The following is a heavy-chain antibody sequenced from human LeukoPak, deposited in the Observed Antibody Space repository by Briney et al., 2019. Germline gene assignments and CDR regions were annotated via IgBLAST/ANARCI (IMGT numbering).Heavy chain of an antibody. CDR2: TYYSGST. Sequence: SQTLSLTCTVSGGSISSGGYYWSWIRQHPGKGLEWIGYTYYSGSTYYNPFLKSRVTISVDTSKNQFSLKLSSVTAADTAVYYCARGSPSSGYYQLGYDYWGQGTLVTVSS. J-gene: IGHJ4*02. D-gene: IGHD3-22*01. CDR3: ARGSPSSGYYQLGYDY. V-gene: IGHV4-31*03. CDR1: GGSISSGGYY.